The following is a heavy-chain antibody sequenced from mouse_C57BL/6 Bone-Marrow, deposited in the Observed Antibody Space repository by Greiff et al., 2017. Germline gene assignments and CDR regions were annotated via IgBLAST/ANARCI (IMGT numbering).Heavy chain of an antibody. V-gene: IGHV6-3*01. CDR3: TVNWDGVRNY. Sequence: EVKVVESGGGLVQPGGSMKLSCVASGFTFSNYWMNWVRQSPEKGLEWVAQIRLKSDNYATHYAESVKGRFTISRDDSKSSVYLQMNNLRAEDTGIYYCTVNWDGVRNYWGQGTTLTVSS. CDR1: GFTFSNYW. D-gene: IGHD4-1*02. CDR2: IRLKSDNYAT. J-gene: IGHJ2*01.